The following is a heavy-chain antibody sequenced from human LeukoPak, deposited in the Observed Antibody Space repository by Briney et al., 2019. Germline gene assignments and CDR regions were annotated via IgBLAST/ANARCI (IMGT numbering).Heavy chain of an antibody. D-gene: IGHD6-19*01. J-gene: IGHJ4*02. Sequence: GASVKVSCKASGYIFTSYYMHWVRQAPGQGFEWMGIINPSGGSTSYAQKSQGRVTMTRDTSTSTIYMELSSLRSEDTAVYHCAKEGRSSGWYYLDYWGQGTLVIVSS. V-gene: IGHV1-46*01. CDR1: GYIFTSYY. CDR2: INPSGGST. CDR3: AKEGRSSGWYYLDY.